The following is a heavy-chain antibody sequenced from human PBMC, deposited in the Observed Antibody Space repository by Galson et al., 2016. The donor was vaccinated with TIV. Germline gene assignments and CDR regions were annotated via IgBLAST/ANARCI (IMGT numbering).Heavy chain of an antibody. V-gene: IGHV1-2*02. CDR3: ARAPTLIVATIYWYFDL. J-gene: IGHJ2*01. CDR2: INPNSGGT. D-gene: IGHD5-12*01. CDR1: GYTFTGYF. Sequence: SVKVSRKASGYTFTGYFMHWVRQAPGQGLEWMGWINPNSGGTNYAQKFQGRVTMTRDTSINTAYMELSSLISDDTAMYFCARAPTLIVATIYWYFDLWGRGTLVTVSS.